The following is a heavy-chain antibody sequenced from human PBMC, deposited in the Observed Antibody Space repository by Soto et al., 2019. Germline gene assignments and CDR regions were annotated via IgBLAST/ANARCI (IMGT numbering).Heavy chain of an antibody. CDR1: GYTFTGYY. CDR2: INPNSGDT. Sequence: QVQLVQSGAEVKKPGASVKVSCKASGYTFTGYYMHWVRQAPGQGLERMGWINPNSGDTTYAQKFQGRVTMTRDTSISAAYMVLSRLRSDDTAVYYCARRYCTSSSCWFFDYWGQGTLVTVSS. CDR3: ARRYCTSSSCWFFDY. J-gene: IGHJ4*02. D-gene: IGHD2-2*01. V-gene: IGHV1-2*02.